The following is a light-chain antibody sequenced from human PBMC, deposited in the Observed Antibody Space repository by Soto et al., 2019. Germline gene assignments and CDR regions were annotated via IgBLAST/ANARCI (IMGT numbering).Light chain of an antibody. Sequence: EIGMTQSPATLSVSPGASATLSCRASQSVSSNLAWHQQKPGQAPRILMYDASTRATGISARFSGSGSGTEFTLTISSLQSEDFAVYYCQQYHNWPIPFGQGTRLEIK. CDR2: DAS. J-gene: IGKJ5*01. CDR1: QSVSSN. V-gene: IGKV3-15*01. CDR3: QQYHNWPIP.